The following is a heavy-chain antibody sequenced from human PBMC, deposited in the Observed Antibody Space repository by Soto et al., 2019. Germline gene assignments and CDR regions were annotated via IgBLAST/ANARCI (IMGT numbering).Heavy chain of an antibody. V-gene: IGHV3-74*01. CDR3: ARLGFVGEGDF. D-gene: IGHD3-16*01. CDR1: WFTFIRYW. CDR2: ISGDGVHT. Sequence: PGGSLRLSCATSWFTFIRYWIHWVRQAPGEGLVWVSRISGDGVHTDYAESVKGRFTVSRDIAKSTGYLQMNNLRAEDTAIYYCARLGFVGEGDFWGQGILVTVSS. J-gene: IGHJ4*02.